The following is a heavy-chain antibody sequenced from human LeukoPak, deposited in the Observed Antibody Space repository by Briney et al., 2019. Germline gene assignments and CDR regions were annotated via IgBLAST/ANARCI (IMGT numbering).Heavy chain of an antibody. CDR1: GSTINTSA. J-gene: IGHJ4*02. CDR2: TTPIFGPT. V-gene: IGHV1-69*06. D-gene: IGHD3-16*01. Sequence: SVKVSCKTSGSTINTSAFSWVRQAPGQGLEWLGRTTPIFGPTDYAQKFQGRVTITADRSTHTSYMELSGLTSADTAVYYCARTGYYDSSGYNPTHYFQHWGQGTLVSVSS. CDR3: ARTGYYDSSGYNPTHYFQH.